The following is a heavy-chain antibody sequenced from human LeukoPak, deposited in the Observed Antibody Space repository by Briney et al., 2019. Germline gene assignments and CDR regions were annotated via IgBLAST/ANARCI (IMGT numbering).Heavy chain of an antibody. CDR2: TWHDGSNK. Sequence: PGPCLRLSCAASGFTFSTYGIDSVRQAPGKGWEWVAVTWHDGSNKNYADSVKCRFTISRDNSKNTLYLQMNRLRAEDTAVYYCTRDQGDYWGQGTLVTVSS. CDR3: TRDQGDY. J-gene: IGHJ4*02. CDR1: GFTFSTYG. V-gene: IGHV3-33*01.